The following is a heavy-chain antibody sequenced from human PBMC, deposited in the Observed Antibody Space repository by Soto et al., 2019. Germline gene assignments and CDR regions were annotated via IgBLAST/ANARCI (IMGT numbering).Heavy chain of an antibody. V-gene: IGHV3-21*01. D-gene: IGHD1-7*01. CDR3: ARTGGITGTTFQADLNWFDP. Sequence: PGGSLRLSCAASGFTFSSYSMNWVRQAPGKGLEWVSSISSGSSYIYYADSVKGRFTISRDNAKNSLYLQMNSLRAEDTAVYYCARTGGITGTTFQADLNWFDPWGQGTLVTVSS. CDR1: GFTFSSYS. J-gene: IGHJ5*02. CDR2: ISSGSSYI.